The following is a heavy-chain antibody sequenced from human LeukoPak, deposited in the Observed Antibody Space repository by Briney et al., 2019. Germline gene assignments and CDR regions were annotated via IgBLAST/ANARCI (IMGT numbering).Heavy chain of an antibody. CDR1: GGSISSGDYY. Sequence: SETLSLTCTVSGGSISSGDYYWSWIRQPPGKGLEWIGYIYYSGSTYYNPSLKSRVTISVDTSKNQFSLKLCSVTAADTAVYYCARGYQLLPFDPWGLGTLVTVSS. J-gene: IGHJ5*02. V-gene: IGHV4-30-4*08. CDR3: ARGYQLLPFDP. CDR2: IYYSGST. D-gene: IGHD2-2*01.